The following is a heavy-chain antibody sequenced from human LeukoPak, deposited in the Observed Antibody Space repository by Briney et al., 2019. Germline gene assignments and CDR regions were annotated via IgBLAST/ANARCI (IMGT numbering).Heavy chain of an antibody. Sequence: GGSLRLSCAASGFTFSSYSMNWVRQAPGKGLEWVSSISSSSSYIYYADSVKGRFTISRDNAKNLLYLQMNSLRAEDTAVYYCASWGSGWYAFDIWGQGTMVTVSS. CDR2: ISSSSSYI. D-gene: IGHD6-19*01. V-gene: IGHV3-21*01. CDR3: ASWGSGWYAFDI. J-gene: IGHJ3*02. CDR1: GFTFSSYS.